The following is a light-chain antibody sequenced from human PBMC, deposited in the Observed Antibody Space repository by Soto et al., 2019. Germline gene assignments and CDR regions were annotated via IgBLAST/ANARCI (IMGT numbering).Light chain of an antibody. CDR3: LQHNTYPST. CDR2: NAY. CDR1: QGIGND. V-gene: IGKV1-17*01. J-gene: IGKJ2*01. Sequence: DIQMTQSPSSLSASLGDRVTITCRASQGIGNDLGWYQQKPGKAPKLLSYNAYNLQSGVPSRFSGSGSGTEFTLTISSLQSEDFATYYCLQHNTYPSTFGQGTKVDIK.